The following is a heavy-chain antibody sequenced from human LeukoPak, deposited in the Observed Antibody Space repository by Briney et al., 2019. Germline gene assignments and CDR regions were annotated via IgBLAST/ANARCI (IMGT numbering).Heavy chain of an antibody. CDR2: ISGGGDNT. CDR1: GFIFSSYA. J-gene: IGHJ6*02. CDR3: ATPRSSYYYYGMDV. V-gene: IGHV3-23*01. Sequence: PGGSLRFSCAASGFIFSSYAMSWVRQAPGKGLEWVSAISGGGDNTYYAASVKGRFTTTRDNSKNTLYLQMNSLRAEDTALYYCATPRSSYYYYGMDVWGQGTTVIVSS.